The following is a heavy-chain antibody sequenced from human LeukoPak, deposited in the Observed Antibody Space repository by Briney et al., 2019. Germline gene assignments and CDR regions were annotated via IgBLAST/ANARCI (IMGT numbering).Heavy chain of an antibody. CDR2: IYYSGST. CDR1: GGSISSYY. Sequence: SETLSLTCTVSGGSISSYYWSWIRQPPGKGLEWIGYIYYSGSTNYNPSLKSRVTISVDTSKNQFSLKLSSVTAADTAVYYCARSSIAAAGTHFDYWGQGTLVTVSS. J-gene: IGHJ4*02. V-gene: IGHV4-59*08. D-gene: IGHD6-13*01. CDR3: ARSSIAAAGTHFDY.